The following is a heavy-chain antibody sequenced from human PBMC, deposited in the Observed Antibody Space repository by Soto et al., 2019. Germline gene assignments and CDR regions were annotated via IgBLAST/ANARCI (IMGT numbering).Heavy chain of an antibody. CDR2: IYTSGST. Sequence: SETLSLTCTVSGGSISSYYWSWIRQPAGKGLEWIGRIYTSGSTNYNPSLKSRVTMSVDTSKNQFSLKLSSVTAADTAVYYCARDQEWNLQAWFDPWGQRTQVTVSS. J-gene: IGHJ5*02. CDR3: ARDQEWNLQAWFDP. D-gene: IGHD3-3*01. V-gene: IGHV4-4*07. CDR1: GGSISSYY.